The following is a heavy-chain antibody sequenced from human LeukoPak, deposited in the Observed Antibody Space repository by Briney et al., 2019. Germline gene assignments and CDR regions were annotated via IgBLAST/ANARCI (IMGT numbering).Heavy chain of an antibody. J-gene: IGHJ4*02. D-gene: IGHD3-10*01. CDR1: GASISGSRYY. CDR2: IYYSGRT. V-gene: IGHV4-39*07. CDR3: ARTEGMVYYFDY. Sequence: PSETLSLTCTVSGASISGSRYYWGWIRQPPGKGLEWIGNIYYSGRTYYNPSLKSRVTISVDMSKNQFSLKVSSVTAADTAVYYCARTEGMVYYFDYWGQGNLVTDSS.